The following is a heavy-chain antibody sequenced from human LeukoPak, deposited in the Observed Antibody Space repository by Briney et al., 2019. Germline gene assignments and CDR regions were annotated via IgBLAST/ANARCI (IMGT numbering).Heavy chain of an antibody. J-gene: IGHJ4*02. CDR3: ATYRQVLLPFES. CDR2: IFPSGGEI. CDR1: GFTFGDYA. V-gene: IGHV3-23*01. Sequence: GGSLRLSCTASGFTFGDYAMTWVRQPPGKGLEWVSSIFPSGGEIHCADSVRGRFTISRDNSKSTLSLQMNSLRAEDTAIYYCATYRQVLLPFESWGQGTLVTVSS. D-gene: IGHD2-8*02.